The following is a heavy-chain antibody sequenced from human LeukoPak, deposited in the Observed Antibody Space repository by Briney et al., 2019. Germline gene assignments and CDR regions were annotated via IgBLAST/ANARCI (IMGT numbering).Heavy chain of an antibody. CDR3: AKDSLADIDY. D-gene: IGHD3-16*01. V-gene: IGHV3-30*02. CDR2: IRHDGSIK. Sequence: GGSLRLSCAASGFIFSTYGMYWVRQAPGKGLEWVAFIRHDGSIKNYTDSVKGRSTISRDNSKNTLYLQMNSLRAEDTAVYYCAKDSLADIDYWGQGTLVTVSS. CDR1: GFIFSTYG. J-gene: IGHJ4*02.